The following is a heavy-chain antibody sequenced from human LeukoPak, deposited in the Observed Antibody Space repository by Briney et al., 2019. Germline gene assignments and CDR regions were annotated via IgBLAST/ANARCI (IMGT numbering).Heavy chain of an antibody. CDR1: GFTFSSYS. CDR3: AKRDLGYCSGGSCYGFDY. V-gene: IGHV3-21*04. CDR2: ISSSSSYI. Sequence: PGGSLRLSCAAPGFTFSSYSMNWVRQAPGKGLEWVSSISSSSSYIYYADSVKGRFTISRDNAKNSLYLQMNSLRAEDTAVYYCAKRDLGYCSGGSCYGFDYWGQGTLVTVSS. J-gene: IGHJ4*02. D-gene: IGHD2-15*01.